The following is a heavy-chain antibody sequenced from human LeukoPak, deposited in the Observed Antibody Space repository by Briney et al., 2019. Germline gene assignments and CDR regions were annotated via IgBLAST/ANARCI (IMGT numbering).Heavy chain of an antibody. CDR3: ASADGYSNPFDY. Sequence: ASVKVSCKASGYTFTSYYMHWVRQAPGEGLEWMGIINPSGGSTSYAQKFQGRVTMTRDMSTSTVYMELSSLRSEDTAVYYCASADGYSNPFDYWGQGTLVTVSS. D-gene: IGHD4-11*01. V-gene: IGHV1-46*01. J-gene: IGHJ4*02. CDR2: INPSGGST. CDR1: GYTFTSYY.